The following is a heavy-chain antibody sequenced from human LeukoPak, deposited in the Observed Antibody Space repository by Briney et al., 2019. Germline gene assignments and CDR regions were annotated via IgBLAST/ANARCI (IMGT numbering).Heavy chain of an antibody. D-gene: IGHD5-12*01. J-gene: IGHJ5*02. CDR1: GYTFTGYY. V-gene: IGHV1-2*02. Sequence: GASVKVSCKASGYTFTGYYMHWVRQAPGQGLEWMGWINPNSGGTNYAQKFQGRVTMTRDMSTSTVYMELSSLRSEDTAVYYCARDRIEVTINGENWFDPWGQGTLVTVSS. CDR2: INPNSGGT. CDR3: ARDRIEVTINGENWFDP.